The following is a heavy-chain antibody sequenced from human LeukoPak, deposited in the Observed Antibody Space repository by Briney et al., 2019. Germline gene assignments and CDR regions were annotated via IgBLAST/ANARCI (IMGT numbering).Heavy chain of an antibody. CDR2: INHSGST. Sequence: SETLSLTCAVYGGSFSGYYWSWIRQPPGKGLEWIGEINHSGSTSYNPSLKSRVTISVDTSKNQFSLTLSSVTAADTAVYYCARAGLNGDVDYWGQGTLVTVSS. D-gene: IGHD4-17*01. CDR1: GGSFSGYY. J-gene: IGHJ4*02. V-gene: IGHV4-34*01. CDR3: ARAGLNGDVDY.